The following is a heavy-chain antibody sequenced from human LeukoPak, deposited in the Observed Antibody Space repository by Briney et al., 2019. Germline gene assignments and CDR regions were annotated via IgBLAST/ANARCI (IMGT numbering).Heavy chain of an antibody. V-gene: IGHV3-21*01. CDR2: ISSSSSYI. J-gene: IGHJ6*03. CDR3: ARDIIGGSHAHSYYCMDV. CDR1: GFTFSTYS. Sequence: PGGSLRLSCAASGFTFSTYSMNWVRQAPGKGLEWVSSISSSSSYIYYADSMKGRFTISRDNAKNSVYLQINSLRAGDTAVYYCARDIIGGSHAHSYYCMDVWGKGTTVTVSS. D-gene: IGHD1-26*01.